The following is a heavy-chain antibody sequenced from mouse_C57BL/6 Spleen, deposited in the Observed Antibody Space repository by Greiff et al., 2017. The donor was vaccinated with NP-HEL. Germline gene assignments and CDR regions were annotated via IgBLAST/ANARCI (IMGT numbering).Heavy chain of an antibody. CDR1: GYSITSGYY. CDR3: ARDLGYSNYGYFDV. CDR2: ISYDGSN. V-gene: IGHV3-6*01. D-gene: IGHD2-5*01. Sequence: EVKLQESGPGLVKPSQSLSLTCSVTGYSITSGYYWNWIRQFPGNKLEWMGYISYDGSNNYNPSLKNRISITRDTSKNQFFLKLNSVTTEDTATYYCARDLGYSNYGYFDVWGTGTTVTVSS. J-gene: IGHJ1*03.